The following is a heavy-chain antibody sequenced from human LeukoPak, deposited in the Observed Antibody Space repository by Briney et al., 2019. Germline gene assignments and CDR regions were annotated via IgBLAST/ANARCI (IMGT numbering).Heavy chain of an antibody. CDR3: ARASYYDSSGYSYFDY. J-gene: IGHJ4*02. V-gene: IGHV4-61*02. D-gene: IGHD3-22*01. CDR2: IYTSGST. CDR1: GGSISSGSYY. Sequence: SQTLSLTCTVSGGSISSGSYYWSWIRQPAGKGLEWIGRIYTSGSTNYNPSLKSRVTMSVDTSKNQFSLKLSSVTAGDTAVYYCARASYYDSSGYSYFDYWGQGTLVTVSS.